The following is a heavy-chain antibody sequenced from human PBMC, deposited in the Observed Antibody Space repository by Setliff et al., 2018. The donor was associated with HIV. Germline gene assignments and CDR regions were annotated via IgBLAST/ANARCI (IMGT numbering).Heavy chain of an antibody. CDR2: ISYTGIT. J-gene: IGHJ4*02. Sequence: PSETLSLTCTVSGGSISRGSYSWGWIRQPPGKGLEWIGSISYTGITNYNPSLKSRVTISVDTSQNQFSLKLTSVTAADTAVYYCARLRQWLAFFDSWGQGSPVTVSS. V-gene: IGHV4-39*01. CDR3: ARLRQWLAFFDS. CDR1: GGSISRGSYS. D-gene: IGHD6-19*01.